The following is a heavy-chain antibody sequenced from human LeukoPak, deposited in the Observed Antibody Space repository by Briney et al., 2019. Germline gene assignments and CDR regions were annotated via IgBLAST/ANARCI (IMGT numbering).Heavy chain of an antibody. D-gene: IGHD3-10*01. V-gene: IGHV4-34*01. Sequence: PSETLSLTCAVYGGSFSGYYWSWIRQPPGKGLEWIGEINHSGSTNYNPSLKSRVTISVDTPKNQFSLKLSSVTAADTAVYYCARGVLLWFGELLSYNWFDPWGQGTLVTVSS. CDR3: ARGVLLWFGELLSYNWFDP. CDR1: GGSFSGYY. J-gene: IGHJ5*02. CDR2: INHSGST.